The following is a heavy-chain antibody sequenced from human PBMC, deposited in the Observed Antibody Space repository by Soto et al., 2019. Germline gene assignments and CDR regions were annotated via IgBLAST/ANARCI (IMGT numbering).Heavy chain of an antibody. V-gene: IGHV4-31*03. Sequence: PSETLSLTCTVSGGPFSSGGYYWGWIRQEPGKGLEWIGYIYQNGDTSYNPSLKSRVTISADTSKTQFSLKLSSVTAADTAVYYWARGDSTVASVLDYWGRGTLVTVSS. CDR1: GGPFSSGGYY. J-gene: IGHJ4*02. CDR2: IYQNGDT. CDR3: ARGDSTVASVLDY. D-gene: IGHD4-17*01.